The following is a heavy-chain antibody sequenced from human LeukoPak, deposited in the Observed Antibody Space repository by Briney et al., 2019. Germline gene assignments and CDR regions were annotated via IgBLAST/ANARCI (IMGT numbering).Heavy chain of an antibody. CDR2: IHYSGST. CDR1: GGSISSGGYY. D-gene: IGHD3-16*01. J-gene: IGHJ4*02. CDR3: ARALRAHVDLDY. Sequence: SETLSLTCTVSGGSISSGGYYWSWIRQHPGTGLEWIGYIHYSGSTYYNPSLKSRVTISVDTSKNQFSLKLSSVTAADTAVYYCARALRAHVDLDYWGQGTLVTVSS. V-gene: IGHV4-31*03.